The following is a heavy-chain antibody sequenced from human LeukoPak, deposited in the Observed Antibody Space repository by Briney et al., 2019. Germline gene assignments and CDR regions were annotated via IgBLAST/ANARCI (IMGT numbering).Heavy chain of an antibody. Sequence: PGGSLRLSCAASGFTFSSYSMNWVRQAPGKGLEWVSSISSSSSYIYYADSVKGRFTISRDNAKNSLYLQMNSLRAEDTAVYYCARDPPARHCSSTSCYLSNWFDPWGQGTLVTVSS. CDR2: ISSSSSYI. J-gene: IGHJ5*02. CDR3: ARDPPARHCSSTSCYLSNWFDP. V-gene: IGHV3-21*01. D-gene: IGHD2-2*01. CDR1: GFTFSSYS.